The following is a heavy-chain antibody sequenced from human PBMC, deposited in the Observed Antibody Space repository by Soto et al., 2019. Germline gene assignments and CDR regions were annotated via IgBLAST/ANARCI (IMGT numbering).Heavy chain of an antibody. CDR1: GFTFNGYW. CDR2: IKPDGSDQ. V-gene: IGHV3-7*01. J-gene: IGHJ4*02. CDR3: TRDPSAGASDY. D-gene: IGHD1-26*01. Sequence: EVQLVESGGGLVQPGGSLRLSCAASGFTFNGYWMSWVRQAPGKGLEWVANIKPDGSDQYYLDSVKGRFTLCKDNDKNSMYLQMNSLRAEDTAVYYCTRDPSAGASDYWGQGTLVTVSS.